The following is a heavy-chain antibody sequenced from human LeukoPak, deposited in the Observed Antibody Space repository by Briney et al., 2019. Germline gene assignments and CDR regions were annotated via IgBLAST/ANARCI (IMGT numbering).Heavy chain of an antibody. J-gene: IGHJ4*02. Sequence: GGSLRLSCAASGFTFSSYGMHWVRQAPGKGLEWVAVISYDGSNKYCADSVKGRFTISRDNSKNTLYLQMNSLRAEDTAVYYCAKDRARFDYWGQGTLVTVSS. CDR1: GFTFSSYG. CDR2: ISYDGSNK. V-gene: IGHV3-30*18. CDR3: AKDRARFDY.